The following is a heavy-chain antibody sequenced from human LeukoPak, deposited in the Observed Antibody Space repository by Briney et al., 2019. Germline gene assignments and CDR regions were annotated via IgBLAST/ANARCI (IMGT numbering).Heavy chain of an antibody. V-gene: IGHV4-39*07. CDR2: IYYSGST. Sequence: SETLSLTCTVSGGSISSSSYYWGWIRQPPGKGLEWIGSIYYSGSTYYNPSLKSRVTISVDMSKNQFSLKLSSVTAADTAVYYCARDLAWRSGSPGYWGQGTLVTVSS. CDR3: ARDLAWRSGSPGY. CDR1: GGSISSSSYY. J-gene: IGHJ4*02. D-gene: IGHD3-3*01.